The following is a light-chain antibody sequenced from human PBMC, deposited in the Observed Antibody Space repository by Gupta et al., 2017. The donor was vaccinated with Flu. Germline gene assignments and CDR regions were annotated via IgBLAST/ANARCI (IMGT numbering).Light chain of an antibody. CDR1: RSNVGNNY. Sequence: SVLTQLLSLSGKPGRRASISCSRGRSNVGNNYVYWYRQFPGAAPKLLIFSSNQRPSGVSDRFSGSKSGTSASLTISGLRSEDEADYSCAAWDGSLNGVVFGGGTKLTVL. CDR2: SSN. CDR3: AAWDGSLNGVV. V-gene: IGLV1-47*02. J-gene: IGLJ2*01.